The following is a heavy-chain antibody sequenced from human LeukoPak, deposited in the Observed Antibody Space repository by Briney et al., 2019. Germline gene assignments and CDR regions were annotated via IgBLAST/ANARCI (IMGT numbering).Heavy chain of an antibody. CDR3: ARVIAVAGFDY. Sequence: MPGGSLRLSCVASGFTASSYWMSWVRQAPGKGLEWVSSISSSSSYIYYADSVKGRFTISRDNAKNSLYLQMNSLRAEDTAVYYCARVIAVAGFDYWGQGTLVTVSS. V-gene: IGHV3-21*01. CDR2: ISSSSSYI. CDR1: GFTASSYW. D-gene: IGHD6-19*01. J-gene: IGHJ4*02.